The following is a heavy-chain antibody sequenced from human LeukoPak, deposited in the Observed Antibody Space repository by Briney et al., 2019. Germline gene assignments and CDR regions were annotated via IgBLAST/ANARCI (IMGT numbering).Heavy chain of an antibody. J-gene: IGHJ4*02. V-gene: IGHV3-23*01. CDR3: AKRGTRSSGSCIDY. D-gene: IGHD2-15*01. CDR1: GFTFSSSG. CDR2: ISNGGGST. Sequence: GGSLRLSCAAAGFTFSSSGMSWVRQAPGKGLEWVSTISNGGGSTYYADSVKGRSTISRDNSKNTLHLQMNGLRAEDTAVYYCAKRGTRSSGSCIDYWGQGTLVTVSS.